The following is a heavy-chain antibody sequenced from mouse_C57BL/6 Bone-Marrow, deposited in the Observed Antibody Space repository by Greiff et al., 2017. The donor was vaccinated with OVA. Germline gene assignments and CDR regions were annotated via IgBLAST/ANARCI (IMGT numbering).Heavy chain of an antibody. D-gene: IGHD3-2*02. CDR3: ARGQDFDY. V-gene: IGHV1-54*01. CDR2: INPGSGGT. CDR1: GFAFTNYL. J-gene: IGHJ2*01. Sequence: VKLQESGAELVRPGTSVKVSCKASGFAFTNYLIEWVKQRPGQGLEWIGVINPGSGGTNYNEKFKGKATLTADKSSSTAYLQLSSLTSEDSAVYFCARGQDFDYWGQGTTLTVSS.